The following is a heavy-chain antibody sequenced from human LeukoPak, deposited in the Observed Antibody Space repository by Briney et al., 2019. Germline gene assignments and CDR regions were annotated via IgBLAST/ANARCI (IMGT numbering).Heavy chain of an antibody. J-gene: IGHJ4*02. D-gene: IGHD1-14*01. Sequence: ASVKVSCKASGYTFTPYFIHWMRQAPGQGLEWMGIINPTGGSTTYAQKFQGRVTVTRDMSTSTVYMELSSLTSEDTAVYYCARDRVIVAGTATYNFDHWGQGTLVTVSS. CDR2: INPTGGST. CDR1: GYTFTPYF. CDR3: ARDRVIVAGTATYNFDH. V-gene: IGHV1-46*01.